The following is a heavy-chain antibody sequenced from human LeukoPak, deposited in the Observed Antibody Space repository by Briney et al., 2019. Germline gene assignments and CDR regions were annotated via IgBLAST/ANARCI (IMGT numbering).Heavy chain of an antibody. CDR2: IIPIFGTA. V-gene: IGHV1-69*05. Sequence: PSASVKVSCTASGGTFSSYAISWVRQAPGQGLEWMGGIIPIFGTANYAQKFQGRVTMTRDMSTSTVYMELSSLRSEDTAVYYCARETMINPVYFDYWGQGTLVTVSS. CDR1: GGTFSSYA. CDR3: ARETMINPVYFDY. D-gene: IGHD3-22*01. J-gene: IGHJ4*02.